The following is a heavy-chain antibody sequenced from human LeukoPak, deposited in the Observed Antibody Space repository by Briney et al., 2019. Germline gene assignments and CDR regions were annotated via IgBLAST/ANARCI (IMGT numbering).Heavy chain of an antibody. Sequence: GASVKVSCKAFGYTLSSYGISWLRQAPGQGLGWIGWISGYNYKTKYAQTFQGRVAMTIDTSTKTVSMELRILRSDDTAVYYCARDHEGSPFWRDAFDIWGQGTMVTVSS. CDR2: ISGYNYKT. CDR3: ARDHEGSPFWRDAFDI. V-gene: IGHV1-18*04. D-gene: IGHD3-3*01. CDR1: GYTLSSYG. J-gene: IGHJ3*02.